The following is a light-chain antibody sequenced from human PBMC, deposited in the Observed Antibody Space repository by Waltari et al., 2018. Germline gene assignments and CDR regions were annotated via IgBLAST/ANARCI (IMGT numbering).Light chain of an antibody. CDR1: VLAEKY. CDR3: HAAADNNWF. V-gene: IGLV3-27*01. J-gene: IGLJ2*01. CDR2: KDP. Sequence: YDLTQPSSVSVSPGQTATITCSGDVLAEKYVRWFQQKPGQAPTLILYKDPGRPSGIPVRFSGSTSGSTVTLTIRGALPEDESDYHCHAAADNNWFFGGGTKLTVL.